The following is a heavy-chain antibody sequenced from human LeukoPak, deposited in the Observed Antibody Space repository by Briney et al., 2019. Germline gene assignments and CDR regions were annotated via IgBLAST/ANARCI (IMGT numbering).Heavy chain of an antibody. CDR3: ARDPGHCSSTSCYKFFDY. V-gene: IGHV3-48*03. CDR2: SSSSGSTI. CDR1: GFTFSGFE. D-gene: IGHD2-2*02. J-gene: IGHJ4*02. Sequence: GGSLRLSCAASGFTFSGFEMNCVRQAPGKGLEWVSYSSSSGSTIYYADSVKGRFTVSRDNAKNSLYLQMNSLRAEDTAVYYCARDPGHCSSTSCYKFFDYWGQGTLVTVSS.